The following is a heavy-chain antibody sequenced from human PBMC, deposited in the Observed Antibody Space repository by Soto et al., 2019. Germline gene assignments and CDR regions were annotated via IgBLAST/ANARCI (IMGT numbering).Heavy chain of an antibody. CDR3: ARGMLYATGWIDP. D-gene: IGHD2-8*01. Sequence: SETLSLTCTVSGASFSSYYWSWIRQPPGKGLEWIGFVYNSGSTSYNPSLKSRVTISVDASENQISLKLGSVTAADTAVYYCARGMLYATGWIDPWGQGALVTVSS. CDR1: GASFSSYY. CDR2: VYNSGST. J-gene: IGHJ5*02. V-gene: IGHV4-59*01.